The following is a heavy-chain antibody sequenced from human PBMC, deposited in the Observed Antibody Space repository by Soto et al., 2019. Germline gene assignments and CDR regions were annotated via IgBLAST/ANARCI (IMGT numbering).Heavy chain of an antibody. CDR1: EFAYTGGG. Sequence: ACSLRHSGAAAEFAYTGGGRHLVRQAPGKGLEWVAVISYDGSDKYYADSVKGRFTISRDNSRNTLYLQMNSLRAEDTAVYYCVKSGYSDSPSWYFQDWPQGPLVT. CDR3: VKSGYSDSPSWYFQD. V-gene: IGHV3-30*18. J-gene: IGHJ1*01. D-gene: IGHD5-12*01. CDR2: ISYDGSDK.